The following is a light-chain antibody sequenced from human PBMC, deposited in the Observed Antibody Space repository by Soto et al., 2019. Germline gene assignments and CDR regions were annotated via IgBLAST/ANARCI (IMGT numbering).Light chain of an antibody. CDR2: GAS. Sequence: EIVMTQSPATLSVSPGERATLSCRTSQSVSSNLAWYQQKPGQAPRLLIFGASTRATGIPARLSGSGSGTEFTLTISSLQSEDLAIYYCQEYSDWPTWTFGQGTKVDIK. V-gene: IGKV3D-15*01. CDR1: QSVSSN. J-gene: IGKJ1*01. CDR3: QEYSDWPTWT.